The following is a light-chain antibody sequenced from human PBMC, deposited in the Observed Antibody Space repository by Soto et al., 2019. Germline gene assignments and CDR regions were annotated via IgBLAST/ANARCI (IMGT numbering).Light chain of an antibody. Sequence: EIVLTQSPGTLSLSPGERATLSCRASQSVSSTYLAWYRQKPGQAPRPLIYGAASRATSIPDRFSGSGSGTDFTLTISRLEPEDFAVYYCQQYGNSPQTFGQGTKVDIK. V-gene: IGKV3-20*01. CDR1: QSVSSTY. J-gene: IGKJ1*01. CDR2: GAA. CDR3: QQYGNSPQT.